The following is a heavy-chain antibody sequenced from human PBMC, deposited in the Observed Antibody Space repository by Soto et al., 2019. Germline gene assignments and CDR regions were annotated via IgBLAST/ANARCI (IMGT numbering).Heavy chain of an antibody. V-gene: IGHV4-39*01. CDR1: GGSISSDTHY. CDR3: ARSPPPIEVLDY. Sequence: SETLSLTCTVSGGSISSDTHYWGWIRQPPGKGLEWIGSMFYSGSTYYNPSLKSRVTISVDTSKNQFSLDLTSMTASDTAVYYCARSPPPIEVLDYWGQGTLVTVSS. CDR2: MFYSGST. D-gene: IGHD6-19*01. J-gene: IGHJ4*02.